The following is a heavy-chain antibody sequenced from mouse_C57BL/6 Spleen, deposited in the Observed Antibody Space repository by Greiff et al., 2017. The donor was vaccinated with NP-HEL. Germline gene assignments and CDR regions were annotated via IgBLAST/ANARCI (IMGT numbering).Heavy chain of an antibody. D-gene: IGHD1-1*01. CDR3: ARSYYYGSRWDYFDY. CDR2: INPNTGGT. V-gene: IGHV1-18*01. Sequence: EVQLQESGPELVKPGASVKIPCKASGYTFTDYNMDWVKQSHGKSLEWIGDINPNTGGTIYNQKFKGKATLTVDKSSSTAYMKLRRLTSEDTAVYDCARSYYYGSRWDYFDYWGQGTTLTVSS. CDR1: GYTFTDYN. J-gene: IGHJ2*01.